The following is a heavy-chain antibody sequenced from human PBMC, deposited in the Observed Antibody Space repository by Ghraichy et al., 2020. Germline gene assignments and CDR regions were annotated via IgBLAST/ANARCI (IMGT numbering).Heavy chain of an antibody. V-gene: IGHV3-53*01. D-gene: IGHD3-10*02. CDR1: GFSVSNNY. CDR3: ARDVRVYGMDV. CDR2: TYSGGST. Sequence: GGSLRLSCAASGFSVSNNYMNWVRQAPGKGLEWVSVTYSGGSTKYADCVKGRFTISRDNSENTLYLQMNSMRAEDTAVYYCARDVRVYGMDVWGQGTTVTV. J-gene: IGHJ6*02.